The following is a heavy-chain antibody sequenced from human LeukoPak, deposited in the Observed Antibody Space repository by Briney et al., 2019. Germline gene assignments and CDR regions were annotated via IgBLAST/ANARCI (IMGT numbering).Heavy chain of an antibody. D-gene: IGHD1-20*01. V-gene: IGHV3-11*01. CDR3: ARRRYNWNAIDY. Sequence: PGGSLRLSCAASGFTFSDYYMSWIRQTPGKGLEWVSYISSSGSTLYYADSVKGRITISRDNAKNSLYLQMNSLRAEDTAVYYCARRRYNWNAIDYWGQGTLVTVSS. J-gene: IGHJ4*02. CDR2: ISSSGSTL. CDR1: GFTFSDYY.